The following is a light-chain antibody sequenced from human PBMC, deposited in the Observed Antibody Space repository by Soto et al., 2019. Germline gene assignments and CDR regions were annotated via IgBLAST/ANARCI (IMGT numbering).Light chain of an antibody. CDR1: SSDVGGYNY. J-gene: IGLJ2*01. CDR3: SSFTSSSTLV. Sequence: QSVLTQPASVSGSPGQSITISCTGTSSDVGGYNYVSWFQQLPGKAPKLMIFEVRNRPSGVPIRFSGSKSGNTASLTISGLQAEDEADYYCSSFTSSSTLVFGGGTKLTVL. V-gene: IGLV2-14*01. CDR2: EVR.